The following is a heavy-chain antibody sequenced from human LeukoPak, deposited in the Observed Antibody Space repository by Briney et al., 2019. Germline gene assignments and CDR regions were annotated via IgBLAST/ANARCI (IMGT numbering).Heavy chain of an antibody. CDR1: GGSISSGDYY. CDR3: ARGVESDILTGYDPYFDY. Sequence: SETLSLTCTVSGGSISSGDYYWSWIRLPPGKGLEWIGYIYYSGSTYYNPSLKSRVTISVDTSENQFSLKLSSVTAADTAVYYCARGVESDILTGYDPYFDYWGQGTLVTVSS. J-gene: IGHJ4*02. D-gene: IGHD3-9*01. V-gene: IGHV4-30-4*01. CDR2: IYYSGST.